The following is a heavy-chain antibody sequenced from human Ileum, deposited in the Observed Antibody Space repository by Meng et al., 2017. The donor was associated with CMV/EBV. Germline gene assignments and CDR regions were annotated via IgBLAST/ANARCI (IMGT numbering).Heavy chain of an antibody. V-gene: IGHV3-11*04. CDR1: GFTFSGYY. J-gene: IGHJ4*02. CDR2: ISGGGGDI. Sequence: LSCATSGFTFSGYYMSWIRQAPGKGLEWVSFISGGGGDIHYADSVKGRFTISRGNAKNSLYLQMKSLRAEDTAVYYCARETMTSDYWGQGTLVTVSS. CDR3: ARETMTSDY. D-gene: IGHD2-21*02.